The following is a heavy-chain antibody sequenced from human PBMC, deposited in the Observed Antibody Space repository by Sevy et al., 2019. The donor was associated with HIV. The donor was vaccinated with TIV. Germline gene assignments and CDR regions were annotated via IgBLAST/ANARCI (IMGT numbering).Heavy chain of an antibody. D-gene: IGHD3-22*01. J-gene: IGHJ4*02. CDR3: ANDARDYDSSGYYYVSNYFDY. CDR1: GFTFSSYA. V-gene: IGHV3-23*01. Sequence: GGSLRLSCAASGFTFSSYAMSWVRQAPGKGLEWVSAISGSGGSTYYADSVKGRFTISRDNSKNTLYLQMNSLRAEDTAVYYCANDARDYDSSGYYYVSNYFDYWGQGTLVTVSS. CDR2: ISGSGGST.